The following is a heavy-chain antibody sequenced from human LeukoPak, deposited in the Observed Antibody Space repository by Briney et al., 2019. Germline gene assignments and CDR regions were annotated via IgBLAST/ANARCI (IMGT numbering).Heavy chain of an antibody. J-gene: IGHJ4*02. V-gene: IGHV1-46*01. CDR3: ARQAVTSGWYFDY. CDR2: INPSDGGA. D-gene: IGHD4-17*01. CDR1: GYTFTRYY. Sequence: ASVKVSCKASGYTFTRYYMHGVRQAPGQGLEWMGIINPSDGGASYTQKFQGRVTMTRDTSTSTVYMDLSSLRSEDTAVYYCARQAVTSGWYFDYWGQGTLVTVSS.